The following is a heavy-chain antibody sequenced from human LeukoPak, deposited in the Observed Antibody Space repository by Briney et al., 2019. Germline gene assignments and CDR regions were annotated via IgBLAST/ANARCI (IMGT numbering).Heavy chain of an antibody. CDR3: AKQGAVRQDYYMDV. Sequence: SVKVSCKASGGSFSSYAITWVRQAPGQGLEWIGRIIPIFGTPTYAQKFQGRVTITADMGSSTAYLELTSLTSEDTARYFCAKQGAVRQDYYMDVWGNGTTVTVSS. J-gene: IGHJ6*03. CDR1: GGSFSSYA. V-gene: IGHV1-69*06. CDR2: IIPIFGTP. D-gene: IGHD3-16*01.